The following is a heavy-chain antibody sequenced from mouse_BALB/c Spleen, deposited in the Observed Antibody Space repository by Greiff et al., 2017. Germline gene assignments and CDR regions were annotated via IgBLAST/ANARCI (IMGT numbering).Heavy chain of an antibody. D-gene: IGHD4-1*01. Sequence: EVKVVESGGGLVQPGGSLKLSCAASGFTFSSYGMSWVRQTPDKRLELVATINSNGGSTYYPDSVKGRFTISRDNAKNTLYLQMSSLKSEDTAMYYCARRELGPYYYAMDYWGQGTSVTVSS. CDR2: INSNGGST. V-gene: IGHV5-6-3*01. CDR3: ARRELGPYYYAMDY. CDR1: GFTFSSYG. J-gene: IGHJ4*01.